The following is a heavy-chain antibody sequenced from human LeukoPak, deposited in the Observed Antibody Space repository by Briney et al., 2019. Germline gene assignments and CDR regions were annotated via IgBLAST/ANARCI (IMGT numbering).Heavy chain of an antibody. D-gene: IGHD6-19*01. CDR1: GFPFNTQD. CDR2: IHADGVGT. Sequence: GGSLRLSCAASGFPFNTQDMRWVRQAPGKGLEWVSSIHADGVGTFYADSARGRFTISRDNSKNTLDLQMNSLRVEDTAVYYCGKGRVSEWGQGTLVTVSS. V-gene: IGHV3-23*01. J-gene: IGHJ4*02. CDR3: GKGRVSE.